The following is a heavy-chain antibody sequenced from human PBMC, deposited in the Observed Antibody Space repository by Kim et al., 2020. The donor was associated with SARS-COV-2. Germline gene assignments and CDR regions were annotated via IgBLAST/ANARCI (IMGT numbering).Heavy chain of an antibody. Sequence: GGSLRLSCTASGFIFSDYFMTWIRQAPGKGLEWFSYIDSSGSSVYYADSVKGRFTISRDNAKNSLYLQMDTVRAEDTAMYYCARRRSMVVVTKEDFWGQGTLVTVSA. J-gene: IGHJ4*02. D-gene: IGHD3-22*01. CDR2: IDSSGSSV. CDR3: ARRRSMVVVTKEDF. V-gene: IGHV3-11*01. CDR1: GFIFSDYF.